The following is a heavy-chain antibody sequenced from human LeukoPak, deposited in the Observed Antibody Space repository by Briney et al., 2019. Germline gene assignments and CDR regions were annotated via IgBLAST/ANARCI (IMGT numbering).Heavy chain of an antibody. CDR1: GGSITSYY. CDR3: ASSHYYDSSGLDY. V-gene: IGHV4-59*08. CDR2: IYYSGST. J-gene: IGHJ4*02. Sequence: PSETLSLTCTVSGGSITSYYWSWIRQPPGKGLEWIGYIYYSGSTNHNPSLKSRVTISVDTSKNQFSLKLSSVTAADTAVYYCASSHYYDSSGLDYWGQGTLVTVSS. D-gene: IGHD3-22*01.